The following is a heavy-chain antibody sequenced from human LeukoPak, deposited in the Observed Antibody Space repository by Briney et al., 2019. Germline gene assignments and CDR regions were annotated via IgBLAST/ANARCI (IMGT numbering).Heavy chain of an antibody. CDR2: ISYDGSNK. Sequence: GGSLRLSCAASGFTFSCYAMHRVRQAPGKGLEWVAVISYDGSNKYYADSVKGRFTISRDNSKNTLYLQMNSLRAEDTAVYYCARSGAAAGTDPTFDYWGQGTLVTVSS. J-gene: IGHJ4*02. D-gene: IGHD6-13*01. CDR3: ARSGAAAGTDPTFDY. CDR1: GFTFSCYA. V-gene: IGHV3-30-3*01.